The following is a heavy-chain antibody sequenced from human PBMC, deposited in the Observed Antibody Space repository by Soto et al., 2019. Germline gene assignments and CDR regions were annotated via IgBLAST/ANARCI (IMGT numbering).Heavy chain of an antibody. Sequence: QVQLVQSGAEVKKHGASVKVSCKASGYTFTSYAMHWVRQAPGQRLEWMGWINAGNGNTRYSQKFQGRVTITRDTSASTAFMELSSLRSEDTAVYYCARGPGGPDGPGDYWGQGALVSVSS. J-gene: IGHJ4*02. D-gene: IGHD2-15*01. V-gene: IGHV1-3*01. CDR3: ARGPGGPDGPGDY. CDR1: GYTFTSYA. CDR2: INAGNGNT.